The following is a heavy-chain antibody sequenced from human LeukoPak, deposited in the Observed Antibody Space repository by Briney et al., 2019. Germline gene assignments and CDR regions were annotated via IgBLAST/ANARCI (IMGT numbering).Heavy chain of an antibody. D-gene: IGHD3-3*01. V-gene: IGHV3-53*01. CDR3: ASSITIFGVVDY. CDR2: IYSGGST. J-gene: IGHJ4*02. Sequence: GGSLRLSCAVSGFTVSSNYMSWVRQAPGKGLEWVSVIYSGGSTYYADSVKGRFTISRDNSKNTLYLQMNSLRAEDTAVYYCASSITIFGVVDYWGQGTLVTVSS. CDR1: GFTVSSNY.